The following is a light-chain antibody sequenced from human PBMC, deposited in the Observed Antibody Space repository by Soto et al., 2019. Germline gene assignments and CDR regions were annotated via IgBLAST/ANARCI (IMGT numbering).Light chain of an antibody. V-gene: IGKV2-28*01. J-gene: IGKJ1*01. CDR1: QILLHINGYNY. CDR2: LGS. Sequence: IVMTQSPLSLPVTPLEPSSISFSSIQILLHINGYNYLDWYLQKPGQSPQLLIYLGSNRASGVPDRFSGSGSGTDFTLKISRVEAEDVGVYYCMQTLQTWTFGQGTKVDI. CDR3: MQTLQTWT.